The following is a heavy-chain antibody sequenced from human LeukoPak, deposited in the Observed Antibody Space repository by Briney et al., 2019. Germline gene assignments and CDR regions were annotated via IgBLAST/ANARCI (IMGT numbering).Heavy chain of an antibody. CDR3: ASLSSWGAFDI. Sequence: SETLSLTCTVSGGSISSYYWSWIRQPPGKGLEWIGYIYYSGSTNYNPSLKSRVTISVDTSKNQFSLKLSSVTAADTAVYYCASLSSWGAFDIWGQGTMVTVSS. CDR1: GGSISSYY. CDR2: IYYSGST. D-gene: IGHD6-13*01. J-gene: IGHJ3*02. V-gene: IGHV4-59*08.